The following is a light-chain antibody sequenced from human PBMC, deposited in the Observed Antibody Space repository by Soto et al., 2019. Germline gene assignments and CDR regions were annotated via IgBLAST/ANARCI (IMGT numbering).Light chain of an antibody. V-gene: IGKV3-15*01. CDR1: QRISGA. Sequence: EIVMTQSPATRSVSPGGRATLSCRASQRISGALAWYQQKPGQAPRLLIYGASTRAAGIPARFSGSGSGTEFTLTISSLQSEDFAVYYCQQYNNWPLTFGGGTKVDIK. CDR3: QQYNNWPLT. CDR2: GAS. J-gene: IGKJ4*01.